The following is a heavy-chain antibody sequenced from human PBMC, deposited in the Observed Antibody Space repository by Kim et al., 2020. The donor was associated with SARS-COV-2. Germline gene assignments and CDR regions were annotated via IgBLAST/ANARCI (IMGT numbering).Heavy chain of an antibody. D-gene: IGHD3-10*01. CDR1: GGTFSSYA. V-gene: IGHV1-69*13. Sequence: SVKVSCKASGGTFSSYAISWVRQAPGQGLEWMGGIIPIFGTANYAQKFQGRVTITADESTSTAYMELSSLRSEDTAVYYCARDRPGVFRPLDGGTLMDVWGQGTTVTVSS. CDR3: ARDRPGVFRPLDGGTLMDV. J-gene: IGHJ6*02. CDR2: IIPIFGTA.